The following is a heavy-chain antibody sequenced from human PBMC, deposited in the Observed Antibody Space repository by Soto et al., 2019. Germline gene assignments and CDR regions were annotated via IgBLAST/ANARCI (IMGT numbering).Heavy chain of an antibody. CDR2: ISYDGSNK. CDR1: GFTFSSYA. CDR3: ARGAGWAAYWYFDL. V-gene: IGHV3-30-3*01. D-gene: IGHD1-26*01. J-gene: IGHJ2*01. Sequence: LRLSCAASGFTFSSYAMHWVRQAPGKGLEWVAVISYDGSNKYYADSVKGRFTISRDNSKNTLYLQMNSLRAEDTAVYYCARGAGWAAYWYFDLWGRGTLVTVSS.